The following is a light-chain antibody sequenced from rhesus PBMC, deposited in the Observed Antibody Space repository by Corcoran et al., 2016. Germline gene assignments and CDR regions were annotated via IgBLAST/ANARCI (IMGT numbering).Light chain of an antibody. Sequence: DIQMTQSPSSLSASVGDRVTITCRASQGITNDLAWYQQKPGETPKLLFYEASSLQSGIPSRFSGSGSGTDFSLTISSLQSEDFATYYCQHYYSIPLTFGGGTKVELK. J-gene: IGKJ4*01. CDR2: EAS. CDR3: QHYYSIPLT. V-gene: IGKV1-25*01. CDR1: QGITND.